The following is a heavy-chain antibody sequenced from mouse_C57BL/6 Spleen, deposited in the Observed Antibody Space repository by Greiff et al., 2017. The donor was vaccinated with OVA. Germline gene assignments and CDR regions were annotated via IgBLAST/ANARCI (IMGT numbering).Heavy chain of an antibody. V-gene: IGHV1-69*01. CDR3: AREGDYGGGFAY. J-gene: IGHJ3*01. CDR2: IDPSDSYT. D-gene: IGHD1-2*01. CDR1: GYTFTSYW. Sequence: QVQLQQPGAELVMPGASVKLSCKASGYTFTSYWMHWVKQRPGQGLEWIGEIDPSDSYTNYNQKFKGKSTLTVDKSSSTAYMQLSSLTSEDSAVYYCAREGDYGGGFAYWGQGTLVTVSA.